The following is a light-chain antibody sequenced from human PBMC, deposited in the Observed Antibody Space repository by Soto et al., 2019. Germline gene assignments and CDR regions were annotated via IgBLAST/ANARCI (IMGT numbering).Light chain of an antibody. J-gene: IGLJ1*01. V-gene: IGLV2-14*03. CDR3: TSYRSATTPPYV. Sequence: QSALTQPASVSGSPGQSITISCTGTSSDIGAYNFVSWYQHHPGKAPKLLIYDVAYRPSGISNRFSGSKSANTASLTISGLQAEDEADYFCTSYRSATTPPYVFGSGTKVTVL. CDR2: DVA. CDR1: SSDIGAYNF.